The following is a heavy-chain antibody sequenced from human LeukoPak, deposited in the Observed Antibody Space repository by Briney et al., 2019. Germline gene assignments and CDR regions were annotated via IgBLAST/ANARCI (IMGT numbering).Heavy chain of an antibody. CDR2: IKAKAHGGTI. CDR3: TTDGVGVEGATYDN. Sequence: GGSLRLSCAAPGFTFSDYYMSWIRQAPGKGLEWVGRIKAKAHGGTIEYAAPVKGRFTISRDDSKNTLYLQMNSLKTEDTAVYYCTTDGVGVEGATYDNWGQGTLVSVSS. CDR1: GFTFSDYY. J-gene: IGHJ4*02. V-gene: IGHV3-15*01. D-gene: IGHD1-26*01.